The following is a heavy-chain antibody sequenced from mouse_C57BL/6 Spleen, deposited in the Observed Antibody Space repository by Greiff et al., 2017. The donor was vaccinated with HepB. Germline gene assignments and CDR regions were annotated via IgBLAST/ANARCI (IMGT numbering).Heavy chain of an antibody. J-gene: IGHJ1*03. D-gene: IGHD1-1*01. CDR3: ARSGNYGSSPWYFDV. V-gene: IGHV1-82*01. Sequence: QVQLQQSGPELVKPGASVKISCKASGYAFSSSWMNWVKQRPGKGLEWIGRIYPGDGDTNYNGKFKGKAKLTADKSSSTAYMQLSSLTSEDSAVYFCARSGNYGSSPWYFDVWGTGTTVTVSS. CDR1: GYAFSSSW. CDR2: IYPGDGDT.